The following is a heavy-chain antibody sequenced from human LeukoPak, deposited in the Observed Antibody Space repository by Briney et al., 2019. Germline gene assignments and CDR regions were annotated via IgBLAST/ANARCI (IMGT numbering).Heavy chain of an antibody. J-gene: IGHJ6*03. CDR2: IYYSGST. Sequence: SETLSLTCTVSGGSISSYYWSRIRQPPGKGLEWIGYIYYSGSTNYNPSLKSRVTISVDTSKNQFSLKLSSVTAADTAVYYCARGPRWGSYYYYMDVWGKGTTVTVSS. CDR3: ARGPRWGSYYYYMDV. V-gene: IGHV4-59*01. D-gene: IGHD3-16*01. CDR1: GGSISSYY.